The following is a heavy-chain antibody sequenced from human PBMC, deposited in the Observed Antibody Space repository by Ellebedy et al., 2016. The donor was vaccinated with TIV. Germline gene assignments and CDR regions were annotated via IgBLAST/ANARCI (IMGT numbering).Heavy chain of an antibody. CDR3: AKALYGGNF. J-gene: IGHJ4*02. CDR2: ISYSSDIT. D-gene: IGHD4-23*01. V-gene: IGHV3-23*01. Sequence: GGSLRLSXAASGFAFSGYAMSWVRQAPGKGLEWVSSISYSSDITHYADSVKGRFTISRDNSKNTLYLQMNSLRAEDTAVYYCAKALYGGNFWGQGTLVTVSS. CDR1: GFAFSGYA.